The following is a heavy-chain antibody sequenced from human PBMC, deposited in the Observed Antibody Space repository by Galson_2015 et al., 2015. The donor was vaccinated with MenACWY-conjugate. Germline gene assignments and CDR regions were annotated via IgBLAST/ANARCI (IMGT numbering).Heavy chain of an antibody. Sequence: SLRLSCAASGFTFSSAWMTWVRQAPGKGLERVGLIKSDGATHYAVEGDFSISRDNSKNTVYLQMNSLKTEKADVYYCAATVPWSGWCEFDYSSHGSLLTVSS. D-gene: IGHD6-19*01. CDR3: AATVPWSGWCEFDY. J-gene: IGHJ4*01. CDR2: IKSDGAT. CDR1: GFTFSSAW. V-gene: IGHV3-15*01.